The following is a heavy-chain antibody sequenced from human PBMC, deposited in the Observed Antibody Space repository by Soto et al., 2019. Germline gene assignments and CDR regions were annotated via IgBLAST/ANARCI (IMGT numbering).Heavy chain of an antibody. J-gene: IGHJ5*02. D-gene: IGHD5-18*01. CDR1: GGTFSSYT. Sequence: QVQLVQSGAEVKKPGSSVKVSCKASGGTFSSYTISWVRQAPGQGLEWMGRIIPILGIANYAQKFQGRVTITADKSTSTAYMELSSLRSEDTAVYYCERGGGGIQLWFGWFAPWGQGTLVTVSS. CDR3: ERGGGGIQLWFGWFAP. CDR2: IIPILGIA. V-gene: IGHV1-69*02.